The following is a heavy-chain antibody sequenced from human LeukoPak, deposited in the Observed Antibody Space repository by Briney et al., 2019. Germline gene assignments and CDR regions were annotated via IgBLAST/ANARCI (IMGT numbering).Heavy chain of an antibody. J-gene: IGHJ4*02. CDR2: FYYSGTT. D-gene: IGHD1-1*01. V-gene: IGHV4-39*07. CDR1: GGSITSSGYY. CDR3: ARSFSDNFFFEN. Sequence: SETLSLTCTVSGGSITSSGYYWGWIRQPPGKGLEWIGSFYYSGTTHYNPSLKSRVNIAEDTSKIQFFLRLSSVTAADTAVYYCARSFSDNFFFENWGQGTLVTVSS.